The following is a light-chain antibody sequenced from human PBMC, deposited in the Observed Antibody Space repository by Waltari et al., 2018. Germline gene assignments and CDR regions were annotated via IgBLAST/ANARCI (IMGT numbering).Light chain of an antibody. J-gene: IGKJ1*01. Sequence: DIQLTQSPSSLSASVGDTVTITCRGSQDIGSWLAWYQQKPGKAPKFLIYKASTLQSGVPSRFSGSGSGTDFTLTISSLQAEDFATYYCQQYNTAPRTFGQGTKVEVK. CDR2: KAS. CDR1: QDIGSW. CDR3: QQYNTAPRT. V-gene: IGKV1D-16*01.